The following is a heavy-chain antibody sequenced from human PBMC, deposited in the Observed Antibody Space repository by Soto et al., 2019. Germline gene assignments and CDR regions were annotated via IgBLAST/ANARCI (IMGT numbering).Heavy chain of an antibody. V-gene: IGHV4-59*01. J-gene: IGHJ6*02. CDR2: IYYSGST. Sequence: PSETLSLTCTFSGCSISSYYWILIRQPPGKGLEWIGYIYYSGSTNYNPSLKSRVTISVDTSKNQFSLKLSSVTAADTAVYYCARGTLAPSSWYSGYYYYGMDVWGQGTTVTVSS. CDR3: ARGTLAPSSWYSGYYYYGMDV. D-gene: IGHD6-13*01. CDR1: GCSISSYY.